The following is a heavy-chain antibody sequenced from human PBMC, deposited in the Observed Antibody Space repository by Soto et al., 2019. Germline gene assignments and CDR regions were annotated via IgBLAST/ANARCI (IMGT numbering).Heavy chain of an antibody. CDR2: IYYSGST. Sequence: QVQLQESGPGLVKPSQTLSLTCTVSGGSISSGGYYWSWIRQHPGKGLEWVGYIYYSGSTYYNPYLKSRVTISVATSKNQFTLKLSSVTAADTAVYYCARVFSDSSSFFDPWGQGTLVTVSS. CDR1: GGSISSGGYY. D-gene: IGHD6-13*01. CDR3: ARVFSDSSSFFDP. J-gene: IGHJ5*02. V-gene: IGHV4-31*03.